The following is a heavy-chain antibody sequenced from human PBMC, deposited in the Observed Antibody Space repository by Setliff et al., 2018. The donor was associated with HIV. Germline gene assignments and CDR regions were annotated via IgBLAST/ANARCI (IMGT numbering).Heavy chain of an antibody. CDR2: ISGLGGGTT. V-gene: IGHV3-23*01. J-gene: IGHJ6*02. CDR3: AKPLTQWGVSPYHYAVDV. Sequence: PGGSLRLSCAASGFTFSRHWMSWVRQAPGKGLEWVSYISGLGGGTTYYADSVKGRFTISTDNSKNTLYLQMNSLRAEDTAVYYCAKPLTQWGVSPYHYAVDVWGQGTTVTVSS. CDR1: GFTFSRHW. D-gene: IGHD1-26*01.